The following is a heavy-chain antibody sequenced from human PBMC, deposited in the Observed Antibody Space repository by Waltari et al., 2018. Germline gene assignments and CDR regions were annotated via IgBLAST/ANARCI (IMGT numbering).Heavy chain of an antibody. CDR2: IIPIFGTA. J-gene: IGHJ4*02. CDR1: GGTISSYA. D-gene: IGHD2-21*01. CDR3: ARDRDALFLDY. V-gene: IGHV1-69*12. Sequence: QVQLVQSGAEVKKPGSSVKVSCKASGGTISSYAISWVRQAPGQGLEWMGGIIPIFGTANYAQKVQGRVTITADESTSTAYMELSSLRSEDTAVYYCARDRDALFLDYWGQGTLVTVSS.